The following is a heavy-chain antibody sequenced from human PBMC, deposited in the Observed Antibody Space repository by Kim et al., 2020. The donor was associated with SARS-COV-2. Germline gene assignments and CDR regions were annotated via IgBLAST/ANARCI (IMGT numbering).Heavy chain of an antibody. CDR2: GST. CDR3: AGGRIPIDY. Sequence: GSTIYNPSLKSRVTISVDTSKSQFSRELSSVTAADTAVYYCAGGRIPIDYWGQGTLVTVSS. V-gene: IGHV4-34*01. J-gene: IGHJ4*02. D-gene: IGHD2-15*01.